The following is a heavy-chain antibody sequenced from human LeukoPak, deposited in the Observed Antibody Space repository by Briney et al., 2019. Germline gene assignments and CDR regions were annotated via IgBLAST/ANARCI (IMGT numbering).Heavy chain of an antibody. CDR3: ASLLFNAFDI. CDR1: GGSISSNNW. J-gene: IGHJ3*02. Sequence: SETLSLTCAVSGGSISSNNWWSWVRQPPGKGLVWMGEIYHRGSTKYNPSLKSRVTISVDKSKNQFSPKLSSVTAADTAVYYCASLLFNAFDIWGQGTMVTVSS. CDR2: IYHRGST. V-gene: IGHV4-4*02. D-gene: IGHD2-15*01.